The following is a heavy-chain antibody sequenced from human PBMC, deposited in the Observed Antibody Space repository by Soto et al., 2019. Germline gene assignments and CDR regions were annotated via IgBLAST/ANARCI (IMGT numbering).Heavy chain of an antibody. D-gene: IGHD2-2*01. CDR1: GYTFTSYY. Sequence: ASVKVSCKASGYTFTSYYMHWVRQAPGQGLEWMGIINPSGGSTSYAQKFQGRVTMTRDTSTSTAYMELRSLRSDDTAVYYCAREDYPSSWFDPWGQGTLVTVSS. CDR2: INPSGGST. J-gene: IGHJ5*02. CDR3: AREDYPSSWFDP. V-gene: IGHV1-46*01.